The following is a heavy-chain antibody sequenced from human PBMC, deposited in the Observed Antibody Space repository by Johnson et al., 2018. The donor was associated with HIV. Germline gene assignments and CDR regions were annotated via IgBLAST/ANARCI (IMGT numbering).Heavy chain of an antibody. CDR1: GFNFDDYA. CDR3: AKDIGGSAAAQGAFDI. D-gene: IGHD6-13*01. V-gene: IGHV3-9*01. J-gene: IGHJ3*02. CDR2: ISWTSGSI. Sequence: VQLVESGGGLVQPGRSLRLSCAASGFNFDDYAMHWVRQAPGKGLEWVSGISWTSGSIGYADSVSGRFTISRDNAKNSLYLQMNSLRAEDTALYYCAKDIGGSAAAQGAFDIWGQGTMVTVSS.